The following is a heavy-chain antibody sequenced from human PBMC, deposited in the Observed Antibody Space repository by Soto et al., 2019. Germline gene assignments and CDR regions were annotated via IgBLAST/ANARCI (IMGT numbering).Heavy chain of an antibody. Sequence: QVQLQESGPGLVKPSGTLSLTCAVSGGSISSTDWWSWVRQPPGKGLEWIGEIYHGGSTNYNPSLKSRVTISVDRSKNQFSLKLTSVTAADTAVYYWASSKSGGSYYFDYWGQGTLVTVSS. CDR2: IYHGGST. CDR1: GGSISSTDW. J-gene: IGHJ4*02. D-gene: IGHD1-26*01. CDR3: ASSKSGGSYYFDY. V-gene: IGHV4-4*02.